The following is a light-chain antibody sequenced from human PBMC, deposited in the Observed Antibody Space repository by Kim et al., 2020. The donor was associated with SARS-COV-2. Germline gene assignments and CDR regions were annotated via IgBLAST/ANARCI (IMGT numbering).Light chain of an antibody. Sequence: SYELTQPPSVSVAPGKTARITCGGNNIGSKSVHWYQQKPGQAPVLVIYYDSDRPSGIPERFSGSNSGNTATLTISRVEAGDEADYYCQVWDSSSDHWVFGGRTQLTVL. CDR3: QVWDSSSDHWV. J-gene: IGLJ3*02. V-gene: IGLV3-21*04. CDR2: YDS. CDR1: NIGSKS.